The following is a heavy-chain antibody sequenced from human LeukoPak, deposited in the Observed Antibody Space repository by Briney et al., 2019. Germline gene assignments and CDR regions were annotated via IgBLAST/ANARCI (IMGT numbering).Heavy chain of an antibody. V-gene: IGHV1-46*01. J-gene: IGHJ4*02. CDR1: GYTFSMYY. CDR2: INPSDGAT. CDR3: ARGAPYSSSWFDY. Sequence: ASVKVSCKASGYTFSMYYIHWVRQAPGQGLEWMGMINPSDGATSYAQRFQGRVTITTDESTSTAYMELSSLRSEDTAVYYCARGAPYSSSWFDYWGQGTLVTVSS. D-gene: IGHD6-13*01.